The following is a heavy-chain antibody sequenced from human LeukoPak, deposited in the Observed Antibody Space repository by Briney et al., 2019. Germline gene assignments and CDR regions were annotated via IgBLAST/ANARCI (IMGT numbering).Heavy chain of an antibody. CDR1: GGSISSYY. Sequence: PSETLSLTCTVSGGSISSYYWSWTRQPPGKGLEWIGYIYYSGSTNYNPSLKSRVTISVDTSKNQSSLKLSSVTAADTAVYYCARGDLDILTGYPSRGGDVWGQGTTVTVSS. CDR3: ARGDLDILTGYPSRGGDV. CDR2: IYYSGST. D-gene: IGHD3-9*01. V-gene: IGHV4-59*01. J-gene: IGHJ6*02.